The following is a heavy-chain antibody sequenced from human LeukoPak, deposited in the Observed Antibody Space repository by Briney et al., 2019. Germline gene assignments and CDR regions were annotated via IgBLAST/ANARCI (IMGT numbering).Heavy chain of an antibody. CDR1: GGSISSGDYY. CDR3: ARVDCISTSCPADY. J-gene: IGHJ4*02. D-gene: IGHD2-2*01. Sequence: SQTLSLTCTVSGGSISSGDYYWSWIRQPPGKGLEWIGFIFYSGSTNYNPSLKSRVTISVDTSRNQFSLKLSSVTAADTAIYYCARVDCISTSCPADYWGQGTLVTVSS. V-gene: IGHV4-61*08. CDR2: IFYSGST.